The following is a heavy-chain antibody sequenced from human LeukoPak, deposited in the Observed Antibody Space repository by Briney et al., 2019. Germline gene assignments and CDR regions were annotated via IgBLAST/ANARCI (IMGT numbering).Heavy chain of an antibody. CDR3: ATAPGSYYSDAFDI. CDR1: GYTLTELS. J-gene: IGHJ3*02. CDR2: FDPEDGET. Sequence: ASVKVSCKVSGYTLTELSMHWVRQAPGKGLEGMGGFDPEDGETIYAQKFQGRVTMTEDTSTDPAYMELSSLRSEDTAVYYCATAPGSYYSDAFDIWGQGTMVTVSS. V-gene: IGHV1-24*01. D-gene: IGHD3-10*01.